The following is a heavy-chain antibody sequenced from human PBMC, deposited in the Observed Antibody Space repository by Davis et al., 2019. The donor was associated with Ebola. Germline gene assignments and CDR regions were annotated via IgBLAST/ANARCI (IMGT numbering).Heavy chain of an antibody. CDR3: AKNGIVGATRSNWFDP. Sequence: GESLKISCAASGFTFNSNGMHWVRQAPGKGLEWVAFICFDGSNKYYADSVKGRFTISRDNSKNTLYLQMNSLRAEDTAVYYCAKNGIVGATRSNWFDPWGQGTLGTVSA. V-gene: IGHV3-30*02. CDR2: ICFDGSNK. J-gene: IGHJ5*02. CDR1: GFTFNSNG. D-gene: IGHD1-26*01.